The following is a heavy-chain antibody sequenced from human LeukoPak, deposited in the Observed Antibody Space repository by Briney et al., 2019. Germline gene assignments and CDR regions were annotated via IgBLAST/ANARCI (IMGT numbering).Heavy chain of an antibody. CDR1: GFTFDDHG. V-gene: IGHV3-20*04. J-gene: IGHJ6*02. CDR3: ARDAVVVPADYYGMDV. CDR2: INWNGGST. D-gene: IGHD2-2*01. Sequence: GGSLRLSCAVSGFTFDDHGMSWVRQAPGKGLEWVSGINWNGGSTGYADSVKGRFTISRDNAKNSLYLQMNSLRAEDTAVYYCARDAVVVPADYYGMDVWGQGTTVTVSS.